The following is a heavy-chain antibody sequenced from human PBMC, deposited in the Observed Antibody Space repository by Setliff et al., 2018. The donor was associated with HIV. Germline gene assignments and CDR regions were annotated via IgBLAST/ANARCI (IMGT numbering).Heavy chain of an antibody. V-gene: IGHV4-4*02. CDR2: INHSGST. CDR1: GGSISSSNW. Sequence: SETLSLTCTVSGGSISSSNWWSWVRQPPGKGLEWIGEINHSGSTNYNPSLKSRATISVDKSKKQFSLKVTSVTAADTAVYYCARDPRPSNYRLLWYFDFWGQGTLVTVSS. D-gene: IGHD2-2*01. CDR3: ARDPRPSNYRLLWYFDF. J-gene: IGHJ4*02.